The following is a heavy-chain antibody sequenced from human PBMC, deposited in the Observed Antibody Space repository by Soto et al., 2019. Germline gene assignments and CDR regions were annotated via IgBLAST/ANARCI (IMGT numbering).Heavy chain of an antibody. Sequence: QVQLQESGPGLVKPSGTLSLTCAVSGGSISSSNWWSWVRQPPGKGLEWIGEIYHSGGTNYNPSLKSRVTISVDKSKNQFSLKLSSVTAADTAVYYCAAEVDTAMVTGDDAFDIWGQGTMVTVSS. V-gene: IGHV4-4*02. CDR2: IYHSGGT. CDR3: AAEVDTAMVTGDDAFDI. J-gene: IGHJ3*02. CDR1: GGSISSSNW. D-gene: IGHD5-18*01.